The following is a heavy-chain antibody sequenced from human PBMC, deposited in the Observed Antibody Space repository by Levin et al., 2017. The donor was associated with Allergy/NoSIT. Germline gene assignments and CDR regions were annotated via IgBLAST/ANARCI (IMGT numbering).Heavy chain of an antibody. CDR1: GYTFTGYY. J-gene: IGHJ4*02. CDR2: INPNSGGT. D-gene: IGHD6-13*01. Sequence: GESLKISCKASGYTFTGYYMHWVRQAPGQGLEWMGWINPNSGGTNYAQKFQGRVTMTRDTSISTAYMELSRLRSDDTAVYYCARSKVRYSSSWYFFGYWGQGTLVTVSS. CDR3: ARSKVRYSSSWYFFGY. V-gene: IGHV1-2*02.